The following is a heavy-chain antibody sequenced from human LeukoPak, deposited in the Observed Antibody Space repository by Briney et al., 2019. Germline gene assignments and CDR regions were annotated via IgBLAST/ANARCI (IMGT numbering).Heavy chain of an antibody. V-gene: IGHV1-8*01. Sequence: ASVKVSCKASGYTFTSYDISWVRQATGQGLEWMGWMNPNSGNTGYAQKFQGRVTMTRNTSISTAYMELSSLRSEDTAVYYCARSAAAGSLNYYYYYGMDVWGQGTTVTVSS. CDR3: ARSAAAGSLNYYYYYGMDV. D-gene: IGHD6-13*01. CDR1: GYTFTSYD. CDR2: MNPNSGNT. J-gene: IGHJ6*02.